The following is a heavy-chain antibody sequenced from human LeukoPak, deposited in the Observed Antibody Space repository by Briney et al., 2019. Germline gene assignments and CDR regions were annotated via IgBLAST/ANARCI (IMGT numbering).Heavy chain of an antibody. V-gene: IGHV4-34*01. J-gene: IGHJ4*02. D-gene: IGHD1-26*01. Sequence: PSETLSLTCAAYGGSFSGYYWSWIRQPPGKGLEWIGEINHSGSTNCNPSLKSRVTISVDTSKNQFSLKLSSVTAADTAVYYCATSGSYARGGNDYWGQGTLVTVSS. CDR3: ATSGSYARGGNDY. CDR1: GGSFSGYY. CDR2: INHSGST.